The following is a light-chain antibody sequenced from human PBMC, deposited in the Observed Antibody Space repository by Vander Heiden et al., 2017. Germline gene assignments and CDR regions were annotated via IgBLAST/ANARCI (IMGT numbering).Light chain of an antibody. V-gene: IGKV1-16*02. CDR2: DAS. J-gene: IGKJ4*01. CDR1: QGISNY. CDR3: QQYNSYPHT. Sequence: DIQITQSPSSLSASVVDRAPITCRASQGISNYLDWFQQKPGKAPKCLIYDASSLQSGVPAKFSGSGSGTDFTLTISSLQPEDFATYYCQQYNSYPHTFGEGTKVEIK.